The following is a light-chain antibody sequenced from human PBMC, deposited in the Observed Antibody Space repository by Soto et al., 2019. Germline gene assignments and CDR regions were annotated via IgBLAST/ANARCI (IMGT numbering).Light chain of an antibody. Sequence: EIVWTRSPATLSLSPGERATLCCSGSQSGRRHLVWYQRKGGQGPRLLIYEASHRATPIPARSSGRGSGTDFTITISSLEPEDFPVYSCQQRSDWPLTFAQGTRLEIK. CDR3: QQRSDWPLT. J-gene: IGKJ5*01. CDR1: QSGRRH. CDR2: EAS. V-gene: IGKV3-11*01.